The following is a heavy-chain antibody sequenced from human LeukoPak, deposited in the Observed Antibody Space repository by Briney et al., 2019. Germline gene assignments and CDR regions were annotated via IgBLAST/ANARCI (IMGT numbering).Heavy chain of an antibody. J-gene: IGHJ4*02. Sequence: PGGSLRLSCAASGFTFSLYSMNWVRQAPGKGLEWIASIFHSGSTFYNPSVKSRVTISVDTSKNQFSLTLRSVTAADTAVYYCTRATGAGLIDYWGQGTLVTVSS. CDR1: GFTFSLYS. CDR2: IFHSGST. D-gene: IGHD1-1*01. V-gene: IGHV4-38-2*01. CDR3: TRATGAGLIDY.